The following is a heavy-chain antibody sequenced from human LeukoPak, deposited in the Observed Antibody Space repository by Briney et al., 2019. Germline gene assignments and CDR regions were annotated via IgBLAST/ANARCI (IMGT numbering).Heavy chain of an antibody. CDR2: INHSGGT. CDR1: GGSFSGYY. CDR3: ARGDYVWGSSHNFDY. J-gene: IGHJ4*02. Sequence: SETLSLTCAVYGGSFSGYYWSWIRQPPGKGLEWIGEINHSGGTNYNPSLKSRVTISVDTSKNQFYLKLSSVTAADTAVYYCARGDYVWGSSHNFDYWGQGTLVTVSS. D-gene: IGHD3-16*01. V-gene: IGHV4-34*01.